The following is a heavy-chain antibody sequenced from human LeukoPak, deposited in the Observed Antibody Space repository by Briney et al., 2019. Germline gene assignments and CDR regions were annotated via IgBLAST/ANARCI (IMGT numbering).Heavy chain of an antibody. Sequence: ASVKVSCKASGYTFTGYYMHWVRQAPGQGLEWMGWINPNSDGTNYAQKFQGRVTMTRDTSISTAYMELSRLRSDDTAVYYCARDMVRGVTSYYFDYWGQGTLVTVSS. CDR1: GYTFTGYY. CDR3: ARDMVRGVTSYYFDY. D-gene: IGHD3-10*01. CDR2: INPNSDGT. J-gene: IGHJ4*02. V-gene: IGHV1-2*02.